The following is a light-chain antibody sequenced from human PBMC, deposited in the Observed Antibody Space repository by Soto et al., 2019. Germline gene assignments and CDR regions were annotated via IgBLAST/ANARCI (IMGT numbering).Light chain of an antibody. CDR2: SNN. J-gene: IGLJ1*01. CDR3: AAWDDSLNAFYV. V-gene: IGLV1-44*01. CDR1: SSNIGSNT. Sequence: QPVLTQAPSASGTPGQRVTISCSGSSSNIGSNTVNWYQQLPGTAPKLLIYSNNQRPSGVPDRFSGSKSGTSASLAISGLQSEDEADYYCAAWDDSLNAFYVFGTGTKVTVL.